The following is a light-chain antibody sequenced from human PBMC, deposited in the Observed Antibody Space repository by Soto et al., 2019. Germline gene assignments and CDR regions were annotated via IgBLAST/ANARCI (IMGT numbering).Light chain of an antibody. V-gene: IGKV1-6*01. CDR2: EAS. CDR3: LQSHDYPFN. J-gene: IGKJ5*01. CDR1: EYISDE. Sequence: AIQMTQSPPSLSASVGDRDTITWRASEYISDELAWNQQRPGTAPKLLIYEASTLHSGVPSRFSGVVSGTDFTLTISGLQAEDFTSYFCLQSHDYPFNFGQGKRLEIK.